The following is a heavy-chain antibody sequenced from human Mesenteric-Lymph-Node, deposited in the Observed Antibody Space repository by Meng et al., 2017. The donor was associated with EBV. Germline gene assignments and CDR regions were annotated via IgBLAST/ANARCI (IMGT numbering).Heavy chain of an antibody. CDR2: VYYSGST. V-gene: IGHV4-61*01. J-gene: IGHJ5*02. CDR1: GGSVSSTSYY. CDR3: ARENPARGNWFDP. Sequence: QVQLQESGPGLVKPSETLSLTCTGSGGSVSSTSYYWSWIRQPPGRRLEWIGYVYYSGSTNYNPSLKSRVTISVDTSKNQFSLNLYSVTAADTAVYYCARENPARGNWFDPWGQGALVTASS. D-gene: IGHD3-10*01.